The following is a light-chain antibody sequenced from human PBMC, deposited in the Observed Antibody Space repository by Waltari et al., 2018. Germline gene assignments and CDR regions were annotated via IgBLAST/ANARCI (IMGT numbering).Light chain of an antibody. J-gene: IGKJ5*01. V-gene: IGKV4-1*01. CDR2: WAS. CDR3: LQYYSTPSIT. CDR1: QSVLYSSNNKNY. Sequence: DIVMTQSPDSLAVSLGERATINCKSSQSVLYSSNNKNYLAWYQQKPGQPPKLLIYWASTRESGVPDQFTGSGSRTDFTLTISRLQAEDVAVYYCLQYYSTPSITFGQGTRLEIK.